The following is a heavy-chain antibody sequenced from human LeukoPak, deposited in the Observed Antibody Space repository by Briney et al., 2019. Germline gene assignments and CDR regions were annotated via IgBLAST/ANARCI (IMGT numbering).Heavy chain of an antibody. CDR1: GFTFDNYV. Sequence: GGSLRLSCAASGFTFDNYVMHWVRLVPGKGLEWVSGISWNSGSIGYADSVKGRFTISRDNAKNSLYLQMNSLRAEDTALYYCAKGLLSSSWSPLGFDPWGQGTLVTVSS. CDR2: ISWNSGSI. V-gene: IGHV3-9*01. CDR3: AKGLLSSSWSPLGFDP. J-gene: IGHJ5*02. D-gene: IGHD6-13*01.